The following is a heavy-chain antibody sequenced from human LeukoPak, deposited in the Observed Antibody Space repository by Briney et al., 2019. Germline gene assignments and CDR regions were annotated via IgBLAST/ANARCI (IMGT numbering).Heavy chain of an antibody. CDR3: ARDKHSSGYHLDY. CDR1: GFTFSSYA. D-gene: IGHD3-22*01. CDR2: ISGSGGST. V-gene: IGHV3-23*01. Sequence: PGGSLRLSCAASGFTFSSYAMSWVRQAPGKGLEWVSAISGSGGSTYYADSVKGRFTISRDNSKNTLYLQMNSLRAEDTAVYYCARDKHSSGYHLDYWGQGTLVTVSS. J-gene: IGHJ4*02.